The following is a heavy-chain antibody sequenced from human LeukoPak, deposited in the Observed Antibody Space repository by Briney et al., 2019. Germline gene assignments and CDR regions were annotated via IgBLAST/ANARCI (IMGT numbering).Heavy chain of an antibody. CDR3: ARSLSWGDCSTTSCRNRNWSDP. J-gene: IGHJ5*02. Sequence: SETLSLTCAVYGGSFSDYYWSWIRQPPGKGLEWIGEIIHTGSTNYNPSLKSRVTISVDTSKNQFSLKLTSVTAADTAVYYCARSLSWGDCSTTSCRNRNWSDPWGQGTQVTVSS. CDR1: GGSFSDYY. V-gene: IGHV4-34*12. CDR2: IIHTGST. D-gene: IGHD2-2*01.